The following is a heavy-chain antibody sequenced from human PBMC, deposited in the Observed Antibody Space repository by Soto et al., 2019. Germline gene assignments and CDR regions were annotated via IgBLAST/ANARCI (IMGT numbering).Heavy chain of an antibody. J-gene: IGHJ6*02. V-gene: IGHV4-4*07. D-gene: IGHD6-19*01. CDR1: GADINTYS. Sequence: SETLSLTCSVSGADINTYSWTWIRQPAGKGLEWVGRIYTSASINYNPSLKGRVTLSVDTSTNQVSLRLASVTAADTAIYYCARDREAGYNFYYGMDVWGQGTTVTVSS. CDR3: ARDREAGYNFYYGMDV. CDR2: IYTSASI.